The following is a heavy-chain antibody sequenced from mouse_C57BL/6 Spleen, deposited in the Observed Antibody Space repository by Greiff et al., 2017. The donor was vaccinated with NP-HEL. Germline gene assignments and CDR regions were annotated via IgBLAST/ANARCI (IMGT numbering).Heavy chain of an antibody. J-gene: IGHJ1*03. Sequence: EVQVVESGPELVKPGASVKIPCKASGYTFTDYNMDWVKQSHGKSLEWIGDINPNNGGTIYNQKFKGKATLTVDKSSSTAYMELRSLTSEDTAVYYCARSGYYGSSSHWYFDVWGTGTTVTVSS. CDR3: ARSGYYGSSSHWYFDV. CDR1: GYTFTDYN. CDR2: INPNNGGT. V-gene: IGHV1-18*01. D-gene: IGHD1-1*01.